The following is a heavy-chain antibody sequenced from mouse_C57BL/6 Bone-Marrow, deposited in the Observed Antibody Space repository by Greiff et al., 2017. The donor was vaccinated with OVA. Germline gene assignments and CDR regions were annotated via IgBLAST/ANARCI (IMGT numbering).Heavy chain of an antibody. CDR3: ARRIHYYGSSFDY. D-gene: IGHD1-1*01. CDR1: GYTFTDYY. Sequence: QVTLKESGAELVRPGASVKLSCKASGYTFTDYYINWVKQRPGQGLEWIARIYPGSGNTYYNEKFKGKATLTAEKSSSTAYMQLSSLTSEDSAVYFCARRIHYYGSSFDYWGQGTTLTVSS. CDR2: IYPGSGNT. J-gene: IGHJ2*01. V-gene: IGHV1-76*01.